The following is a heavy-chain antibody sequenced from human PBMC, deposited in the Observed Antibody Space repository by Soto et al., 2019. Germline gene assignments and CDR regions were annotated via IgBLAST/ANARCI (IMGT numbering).Heavy chain of an antibody. V-gene: IGHV3-33*01. CDR3: ARERIAAAGTAYFYY. J-gene: IGHJ4*02. CDR1: GFTFSNYG. CDR2: IWYDGSNK. Sequence: QVQLVESGGGVVRPGRSLRLSCAASGFTFSNYGMHWVRQAPGKGLEWVAAIWYDGSNKYYADSVKGRFTISRDISKNTRYLQMNSLRAEDTAVYYCARERIAAAGTAYFYYWGQGTLVTVST. D-gene: IGHD6-13*01.